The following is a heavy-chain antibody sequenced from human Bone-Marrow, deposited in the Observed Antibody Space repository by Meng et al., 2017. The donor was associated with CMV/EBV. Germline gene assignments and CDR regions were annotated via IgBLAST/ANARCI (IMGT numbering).Heavy chain of an antibody. CDR2: IYYSGST. J-gene: IGHJ6*02. CDR1: GGSISSGGYY. CDR3: AREGIGILYVVMIAVPRATGGLDL. D-gene: IGHD2-21*01. Sequence: SETLSLTCTVSGGSISSGGYYWSWIRQHPGKGLEWIGYIYYSGSTYYNPSLKSRVTISVDTSKNQFSLKLSSVTAADTAVYYCAREGIGILYVVMIAVPRATGGLDLWGRGTTVTVSS. V-gene: IGHV4-31*03.